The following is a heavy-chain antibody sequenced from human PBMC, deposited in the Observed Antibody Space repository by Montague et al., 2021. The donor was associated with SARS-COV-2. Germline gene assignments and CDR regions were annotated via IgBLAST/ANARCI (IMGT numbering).Heavy chain of an antibody. CDR3: ARFPTSYYYDSKAAPATPDAFDI. CDR2: IYYSRST. CDR1: GCSISSGNYY. D-gene: IGHD3-22*01. V-gene: IGHV4-39*01. Sequence: SETLSLTCTISGCSISSGNYYRRRLHPPPTWGLYGVGSIYYSRSTYYHPSLKRRVTISVDTSKNQFSLKLSTVTAADTAVYYCARFPTSYYYDSKAAPATPDAFDIWGQGTMVTVSS. J-gene: IGHJ3*02.